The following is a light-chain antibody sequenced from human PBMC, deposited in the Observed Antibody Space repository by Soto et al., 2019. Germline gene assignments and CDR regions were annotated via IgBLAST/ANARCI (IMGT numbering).Light chain of an antibody. Sequence: IIFAQSPATLSLSPGERATLSCRASQSVSSYLAWYQQKPGQAPRILIYDTSNRATGIPARFSGSGSRTDCTLTISSLEPEDVEVDYCQQRSNWPITFGQGTRLDI. J-gene: IGKJ5*01. CDR2: DTS. CDR1: QSVSSY. V-gene: IGKV3-11*01. CDR3: QQRSNWPIT.